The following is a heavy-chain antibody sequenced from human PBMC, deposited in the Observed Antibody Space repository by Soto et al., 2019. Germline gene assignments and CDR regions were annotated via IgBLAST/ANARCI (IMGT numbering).Heavy chain of an antibody. D-gene: IGHD6-13*01. J-gene: IGHJ5*02. CDR2: TYYRSKWYN. V-gene: IGHV6-1*01. CDR1: GDSVSSNSAA. Sequence: SQTLSLTCVISGDSVSSNSAAWNWIRQSPSRGLEWLGRTYYRSKWYNDYAVSVKSRITINPDTSKNQFSLQLNSVTPEDTAVNYCARAPRTHSSPKLFNLRGHATLVSACS. CDR3: ARAPRTHSSPKLFNL.